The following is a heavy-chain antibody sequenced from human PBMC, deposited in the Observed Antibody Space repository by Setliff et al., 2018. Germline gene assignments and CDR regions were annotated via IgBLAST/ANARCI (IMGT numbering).Heavy chain of an antibody. D-gene: IGHD2-2*01. CDR1: GASVTSFDYY. J-gene: IGHJ4*02. CDR3: ARTHCTTTSCFYCHY. CDR2: ISHGVST. Sequence: SETLSLTCTVSGASVTSFDYYWSWIRQPPGKGLEYIGHISHGVSTSYSPSLKSRLSISADTSKNQFSLKLTSVTAADTAVYYCARTHCTTTSCFYCHYWGQGTVVTVSS. V-gene: IGHV4-30-4*01.